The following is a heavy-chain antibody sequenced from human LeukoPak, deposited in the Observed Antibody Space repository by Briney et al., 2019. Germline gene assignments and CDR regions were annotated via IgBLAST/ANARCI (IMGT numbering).Heavy chain of an antibody. J-gene: IGHJ6*03. CDR3: AKGRGWEASYYYYYMDV. D-gene: IGHD1-26*01. V-gene: IGHV3-30*02. CDR1: GFTFSSYG. Sequence: PGGPLRLSCAASGFTFSSYGIHWVRQAPGKGLEWVAFIRYDGSNKYYTDSVKGRFTISRDNSKNTLYLQMNSLRAEDTAVYYCAKGRGWEASYYYYYMDVWGKGTTVTISS. CDR2: IRYDGSNK.